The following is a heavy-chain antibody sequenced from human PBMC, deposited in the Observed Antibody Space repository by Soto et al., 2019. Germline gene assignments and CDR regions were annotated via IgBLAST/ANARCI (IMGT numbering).Heavy chain of an antibody. Sequence: QVQLQQWGAGLLKPSETLSLNCAVYRGSFSGYFWTWIRQPPGKELEWIGNINHRGTTNYNPSLESRVTISVDRSNNQFSLRLSSVTAADTAVYYCARDDFCSSDKCRIGNWFDPWGQGTPVTVTS. CDR2: INHRGTT. D-gene: IGHD2-2*01. CDR1: RGSFSGYF. CDR3: ARDDFCSSDKCRIGNWFDP. V-gene: IGHV4-34*02. J-gene: IGHJ5*02.